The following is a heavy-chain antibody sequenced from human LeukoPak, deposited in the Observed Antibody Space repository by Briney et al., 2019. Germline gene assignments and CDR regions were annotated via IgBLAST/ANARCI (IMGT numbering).Heavy chain of an antibody. CDR2: IWYDGSNK. Sequence: PGGSLRLSCAASGFTFSSYGMHWVRRAPGKGLEWVAVIWYDGSNKYYADSVKGRFTISRDNSKNTLYLQMNSLRAEDTAVYYCARGVATGEVVAATPFDYWGQGTLVTVSS. J-gene: IGHJ4*02. D-gene: IGHD2-15*01. V-gene: IGHV3-33*01. CDR1: GFTFSSYG. CDR3: ARGVATGEVVAATPFDY.